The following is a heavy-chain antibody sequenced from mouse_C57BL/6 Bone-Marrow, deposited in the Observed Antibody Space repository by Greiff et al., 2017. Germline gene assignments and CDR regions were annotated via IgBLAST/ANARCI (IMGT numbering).Heavy chain of an antibody. D-gene: IGHD1-1*01. Sequence: VQLQQSGAELVRPGTSVKVSCKASGYAFTNYLIEWVKQRPGQGLEWIGVINPGSGGTNYNEKFKGKDTLTEDKSSSTAYMQLSSLTSEDSAVXFGDSGYYGSGYWYFDVWGTGTTVTVSS. CDR2: INPGSGGT. CDR1: GYAFTNYL. J-gene: IGHJ1*03. CDR3: DSGYYGSGYWYFDV. V-gene: IGHV1-54*01.